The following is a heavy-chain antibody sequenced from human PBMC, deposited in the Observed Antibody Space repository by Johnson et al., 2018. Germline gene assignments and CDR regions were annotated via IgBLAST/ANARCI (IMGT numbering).Heavy chain of an antibody. D-gene: IGHD6-19*01. CDR3: ARETSGSGVDALDI. CDR1: GFTFSDYY. V-gene: IGHV3-11*01. CDR2: IRSRGNLI. J-gene: IGHJ3*02. Sequence: VQLVESGGGLVKPGGSLRLCCAASGFTFSDYYMSWIRQAPGEGLEWVSSIRSRGNLIYYAESVKGRFTLARDNAKNPLYLQLNSLRAEDTAVDYCARETSGSGVDALDIWGQGTTVTVSS.